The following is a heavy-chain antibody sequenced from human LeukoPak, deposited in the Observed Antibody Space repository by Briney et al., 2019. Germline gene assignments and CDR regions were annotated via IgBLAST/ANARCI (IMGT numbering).Heavy chain of an antibody. D-gene: IGHD3-22*01. V-gene: IGHV3-23*01. CDR1: GFTFSSYA. J-gene: IGHJ1*01. Sequence: GGSLRLSCAASGFTFSSYAMSWVRQAPGKGLEWVSAISGSGGSTYYADSVKGRFTISRDNSKNTLYLQMNSLRAEDTAVYYCAKVGYYDSSGTKAEYFQHWGKGTLVTVSS. CDR3: AKVGYYDSSGTKAEYFQH. CDR2: ISGSGGST.